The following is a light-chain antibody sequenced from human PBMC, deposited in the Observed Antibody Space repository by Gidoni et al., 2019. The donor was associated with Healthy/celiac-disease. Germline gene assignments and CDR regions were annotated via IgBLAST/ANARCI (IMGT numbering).Light chain of an antibody. J-gene: IGKJ1*01. Sequence: DILMTQSPSSLAVSLGERATINCQSSQSVLYSSNNKNYLAWYQQKPGQPPKLLIYWASTRESGVPDRFSGSGSGTDFTLTISSLQAEDVAVYYCQQYYSTPWTFGQGTKVEIK. V-gene: IGKV4-1*01. CDR1: QSVLYSSNNKNY. CDR2: WAS. CDR3: QQYYSTPWT.